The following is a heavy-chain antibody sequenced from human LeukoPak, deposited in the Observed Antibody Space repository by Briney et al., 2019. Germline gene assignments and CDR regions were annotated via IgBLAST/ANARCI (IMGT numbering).Heavy chain of an antibody. CDR3: ARLTTVGCKSRSCYTDY. D-gene: IGHD2-2*02. V-gene: IGHV4-34*01. J-gene: IGHJ4*02. CDR2: INHSGST. Sequence: SETLSLTCAVYGGSFSGYYWSWTRQPPGKGLEWIGEINHSGSTSYNPSLKSRVTISVDTSKNQFSLKLSSVTAADTAVYYCARLTTVGCKSRSCYTDYCGQGILVTVSS. CDR1: GGSFSGYY.